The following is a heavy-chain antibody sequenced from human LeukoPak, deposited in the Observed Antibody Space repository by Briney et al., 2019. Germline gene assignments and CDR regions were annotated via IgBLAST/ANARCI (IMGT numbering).Heavy chain of an antibody. Sequence: SSETLSLTCTVSGVSISSSNSYWGWIRQPPGKGLEWIGSIYYSGNTYYNASLKSQVSISIDTSKNRFSLKLTSVTAADTAVYYCARDETTTDAFDIWGQGTMVTVSS. D-gene: IGHD4-17*01. V-gene: IGHV4-39*02. CDR3: ARDETTTDAFDI. CDR2: IYYSGNT. J-gene: IGHJ3*02. CDR1: GVSISSSNSY.